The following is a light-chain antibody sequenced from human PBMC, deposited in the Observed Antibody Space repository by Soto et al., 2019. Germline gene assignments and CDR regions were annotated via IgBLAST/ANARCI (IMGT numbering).Light chain of an antibody. Sequence: EIVLTQSPDTLSLSPGERATLSYRASQGVSSTYLAWYQQRLGQAPRLLIFGASSRATGIPDRFSCSVSGTDFTLSISRLEPEDFAVYYWQLYGTSPPMHTFGQGTKVEIK. CDR2: GAS. J-gene: IGKJ2*01. CDR3: QLYGTSPPMHT. CDR1: QGVSSTY. V-gene: IGKV3-20*01.